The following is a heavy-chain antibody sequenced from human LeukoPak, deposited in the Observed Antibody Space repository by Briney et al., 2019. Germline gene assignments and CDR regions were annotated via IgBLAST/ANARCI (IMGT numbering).Heavy chain of an antibody. CDR2: IKQDGSAK. J-gene: IGHJ3*02. V-gene: IGHV3-7*01. D-gene: IGHD3-3*01. CDR1: GFTFSSYW. CDR3: AKDDDFWSGYYEAFDI. Sequence: GGSLRLSCAASGFTFSSYWMSWVRQAPGKGLEWVANIKQDGSAKNYGDSVKGRFTISRDNAKNSLYLQMNSLRVEDTAVYYCAKDDDFWSGYYEAFDIWGQGTMVTVSS.